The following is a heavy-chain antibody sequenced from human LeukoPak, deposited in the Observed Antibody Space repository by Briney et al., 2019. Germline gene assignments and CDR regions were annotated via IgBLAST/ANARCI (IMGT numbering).Heavy chain of an antibody. D-gene: IGHD3-22*01. CDR3: AKSDYYDSSGYYYGSDY. Sequence: GGSLRLSCAASGCTFSSYALTWVSQAPGKGLEWVSGISGSGGSTYYADSVKGRFTISRDNSKNTLYVQMNSLRAEDTAVYYCAKSDYYDSSGYYYGSDYWGQGTLVTVSS. CDR2: ISGSGGST. CDR1: GCTFSSYA. V-gene: IGHV3-23*01. J-gene: IGHJ4*02.